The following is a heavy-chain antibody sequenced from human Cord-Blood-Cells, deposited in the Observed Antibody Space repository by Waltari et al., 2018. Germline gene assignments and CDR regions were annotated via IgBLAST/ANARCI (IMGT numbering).Heavy chain of an antibody. CDR2: IYTSGSP. V-gene: IGHV4-4*07. Sequence: QVQLQESGPGLVKPSATLSLTCTVSGGSISRYYWRWIRQPAEKGLEWIGRIYTSGSPNDNPSLRSRGTMAVDTSKNQFSLKRSAVTAADTAVYCGARDLRLYGDYWDFDLWGRGTLVTVSS. J-gene: IGHJ2*01. CDR3: ARDLRLYGDYWDFDL. CDR1: GGSISRYY. D-gene: IGHD4-17*01.